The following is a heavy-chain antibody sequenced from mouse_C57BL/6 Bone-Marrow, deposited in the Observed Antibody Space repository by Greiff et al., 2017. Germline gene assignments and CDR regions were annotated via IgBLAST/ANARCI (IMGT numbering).Heavy chain of an antibody. CDR1: GYTFTSYW. D-gene: IGHD1-1*01. J-gene: IGHJ2*01. CDR3: AYSSSYPLDY. CDR2: IHPNSGST. Sequence: QVQLQQSGAELVKPGASVKLSCKASGYTFTSYWMHWVKQRPGQGLEWIGMIHPNSGSTNYNEKFKSKATLTVDKSSSTAYMQLSSLTSEDSAVYDCAYSSSYPLDYWGQGTTLTVSS. V-gene: IGHV1-64*01.